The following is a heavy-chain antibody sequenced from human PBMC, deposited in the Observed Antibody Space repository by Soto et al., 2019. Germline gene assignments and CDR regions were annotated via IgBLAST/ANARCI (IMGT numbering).Heavy chain of an antibody. CDR3: ARGVLH. CDR1: GGSISSSNC. V-gene: IGHV4-4*02. CDR2: ISHSGST. J-gene: IGHJ4*01. Sequence: PSETLSLTCAVSGGSISSSNCWSWVRQPPGKGLEWIGHISHSGSTNYNTSLKSRVTISVDKSRNQFSLIVNSVTAADTAVYYCARGVLHWGQGTLVTVSS.